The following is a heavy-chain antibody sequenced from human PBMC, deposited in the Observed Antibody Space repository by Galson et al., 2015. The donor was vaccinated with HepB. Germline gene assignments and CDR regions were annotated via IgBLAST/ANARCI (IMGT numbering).Heavy chain of an antibody. J-gene: IGHJ3*02. D-gene: IGHD6-13*01. V-gene: IGHV1-69*04. CDR2: IIPILGIT. CDR1: GGTFSSYA. Sequence: SVKVSCKASGGTFSSYAISWVRQAPGQGLEWMGRIIPILGITNYAQKFQGRVTITADKSTSTTYMGLSSLRSEDTAVYYCASLDSSSPFDAFDIWGQGTMVSVSS. CDR3: ASLDSSSPFDAFDI.